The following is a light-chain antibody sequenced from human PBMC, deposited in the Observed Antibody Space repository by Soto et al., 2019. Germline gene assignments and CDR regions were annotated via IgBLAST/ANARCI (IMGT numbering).Light chain of an antibody. CDR3: QESYSVPGT. J-gene: IGKJ1*01. CDR1: QNINNY. V-gene: IGKV1-39*01. CDR2: GAS. Sequence: DIELTQSPPSLAASVGDRVTITCRASQNINNYLIWYQQKPGKAPQLLIYGASILQSGVPSRFSGSASGTDFTLTIGSLQPEDFATYYGQESYSVPGTLGQVTKGEI.